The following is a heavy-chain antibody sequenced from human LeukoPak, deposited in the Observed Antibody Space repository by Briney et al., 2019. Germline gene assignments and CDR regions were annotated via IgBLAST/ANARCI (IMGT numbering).Heavy chain of an antibody. V-gene: IGHV3-66*01. D-gene: IGHD3-10*01. J-gene: IGHJ4*02. CDR1: GFTVSSNY. CDR3: ASIWHGSGSYYNMSGGY. Sequence: GGSLRLSCAASGFTVSSNYMSSVRQAPGKGLERVSVIYSGGSTYYADSVKGRFTISRDNSKNTLYLQMNSLRAEDTAVYCCASIWHGSGSYYNMSGGYWGQGTLVTVSS. CDR2: IYSGGST.